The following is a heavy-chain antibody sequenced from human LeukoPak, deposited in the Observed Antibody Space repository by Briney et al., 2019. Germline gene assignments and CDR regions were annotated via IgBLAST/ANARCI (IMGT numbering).Heavy chain of an antibody. D-gene: IGHD3-3*01. CDR3: LGSNDFWSGYSTQFDY. Sequence: SETLSLTCTVSGGSISSYYWSWIRQPAGKGLEWIGRIYTSGSTNYNPSLKSRVTMSVDTSKNQFSLKLSSVTAADTAVYYCLGSNDFWSGYSTQFDYWGQGTLVTVSS. V-gene: IGHV4-4*07. CDR2: IYTSGST. CDR1: GGSISSYY. J-gene: IGHJ4*02.